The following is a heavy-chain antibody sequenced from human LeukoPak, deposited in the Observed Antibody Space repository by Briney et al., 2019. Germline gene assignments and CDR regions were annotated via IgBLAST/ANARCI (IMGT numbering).Heavy chain of an antibody. CDR2: ISSSSSMI. D-gene: IGHD4-17*01. CDR3: ARDYGDLPARVPYFDY. V-gene: IGHV3-48*02. Sequence: GGSLGLSCAASGFAFSSYSMNWVRQAPGKGLEWVSYISSSSSMIYYADSVKGRFTISRDNAKNSLYLQMKSLRDEDTAIYYCARDYGDLPARVPYFDYWGQGTLVTVSS. CDR1: GFAFSSYS. J-gene: IGHJ4*02.